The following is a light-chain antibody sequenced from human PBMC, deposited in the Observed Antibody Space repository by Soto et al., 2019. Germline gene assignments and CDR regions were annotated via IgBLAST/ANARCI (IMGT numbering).Light chain of an antibody. Sequence: QSVLTQPASVSGSPGQSITISCTGSSSDVGRYNIVSWYQQHPGKAPKLMIYEGSQRPSGVSDRFSGSKSGNTASLTISGLQAEDEADYYCCSYTSSSTRVFGGGTKLTVL. J-gene: IGLJ3*02. CDR2: EGS. CDR3: CSYTSSSTRV. CDR1: SSDVGRYNI. V-gene: IGLV2-14*02.